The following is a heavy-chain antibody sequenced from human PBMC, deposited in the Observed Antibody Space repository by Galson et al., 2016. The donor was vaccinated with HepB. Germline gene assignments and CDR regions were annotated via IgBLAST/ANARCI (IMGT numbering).Heavy chain of an antibody. V-gene: IGHV3-23*01. J-gene: IGHJ3*02. CDR1: GFTFSSYA. D-gene: IGHD3-16*02. CDR3: AKDASHDYIWGTYRNDDAFDI. Sequence: SLRLSCAASGFTFSSYAMSWVRQAPGKGLQWVSAISVSGGRTYYADSVKGRFTISRDNSKNTLYLQMNSLRAEDTAIYYCAKDASHDYIWGTYRNDDAFDIWAKGQWSPSLQ. CDR2: ISVSGGRT.